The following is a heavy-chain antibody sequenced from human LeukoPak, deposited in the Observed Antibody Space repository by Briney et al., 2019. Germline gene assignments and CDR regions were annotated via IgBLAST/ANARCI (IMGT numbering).Heavy chain of an antibody. CDR3: AREEPYGDYARDAFDI. J-gene: IGHJ3*02. D-gene: IGHD4-17*01. CDR1: GGSFSGYY. V-gene: IGHV4-34*01. CDR2: INHSGST. Sequence: SETLSLTCAVYGGSFSGYYWNWIRQPPGKGLEWIGEINHSGSTNYNPSLKSRVTISVDTSKNQFSLKLSSVTAADTAVYYCAREEPYGDYARDAFDIWGQGTMVTVSS.